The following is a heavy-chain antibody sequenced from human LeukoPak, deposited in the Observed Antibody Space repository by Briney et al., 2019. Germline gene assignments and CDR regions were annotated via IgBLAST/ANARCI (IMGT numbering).Heavy chain of an antibody. V-gene: IGHV1-2*02. CDR3: ARDPTRKVRGEIGLYYHVDV. Sequence: GASVKVSCKASGYTFTGYYMHWVRQAPGQGLEWMGWINPNSGGTNYAQKFQGRVTMTRATSISTAYMELSRLRSDDTAVYYCARDPTRKVRGEIGLYYHVDVWGKGTTVTVSS. CDR1: GYTFTGYY. D-gene: IGHD3-10*01. J-gene: IGHJ6*03. CDR2: INPNSGGT.